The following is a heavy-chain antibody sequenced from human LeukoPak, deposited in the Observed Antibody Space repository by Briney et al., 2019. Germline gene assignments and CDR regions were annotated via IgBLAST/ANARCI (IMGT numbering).Heavy chain of an antibody. CDR2: IKPDGSEK. CDR1: GFTFSSYW. V-gene: IGHV3-7*01. J-gene: IGHJ3*02. CDR3: ARVDSTVTTSSAFDI. Sequence: GGSLRLSCAASGFTFSSYWMSWVRQAPGKGLEWVANIKPDGSEKYYVDSVKGRFTISRDNAKNTLYLQMNSLRAEDTAVYYCARVDSTVTTSSAFDIWGQGTMVTVSS. D-gene: IGHD4-17*01.